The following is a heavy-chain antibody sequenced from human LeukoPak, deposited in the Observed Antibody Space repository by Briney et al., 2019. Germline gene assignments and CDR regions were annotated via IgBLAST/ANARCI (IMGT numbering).Heavy chain of an antibody. CDR2: INPNSGGT. V-gene: IGHV1-2*06. CDR1: AHTFTGYY. D-gene: IGHD6-13*01. CDR3: ARVPVSGSWSYYFDY. Sequence: ASVKVSCKASAHTFTGYYMHWVRQAPGQGLEWMGRINPNSGGTNYAQKFQGRVTMTRDTSISTAYMELSRLRSDDTAVYYCARVPVSGSWSYYFDYWGQGTLVTVSS. J-gene: IGHJ4*02.